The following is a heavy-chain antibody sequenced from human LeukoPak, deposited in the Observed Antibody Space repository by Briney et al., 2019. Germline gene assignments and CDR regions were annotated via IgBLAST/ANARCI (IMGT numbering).Heavy chain of an antibody. D-gene: IGHD3-10*01. J-gene: IGHJ4*02. CDR1: GFTFSSYW. Sequence: PGGSLRLSCAASGFTFSSYWMHWVRQAPGKGLVWVSRINSDGSSTSYADSVEGRFTISRDNTKNTLYLQMNSLRAEDTAVYYCARDLEWFGDVDDYWGQGTLVTVSS. CDR3: ARDLEWFGDVDDY. V-gene: IGHV3-74*01. CDR2: INSDGSST.